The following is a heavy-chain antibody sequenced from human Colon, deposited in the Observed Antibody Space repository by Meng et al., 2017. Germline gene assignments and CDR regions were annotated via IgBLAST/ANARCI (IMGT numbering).Heavy chain of an antibody. CDR1: GYTLY. CDR2: INPRTGDT. V-gene: IGHV1-2*06. D-gene: IGHD2-15*01. CDR3: ARESADGGSFDL. J-gene: IGHJ4*02. Sequence: QGQLVQPGAEVKKPGASVTVSCKASGYTLYIHWVRLRPGEGLEWMGRINPRTGDTKSAQSFQGRVTMTRDTSTTTFSMDLRSLTTDDSAIYFCARESADGGSFDLWGQGTLVTVSS.